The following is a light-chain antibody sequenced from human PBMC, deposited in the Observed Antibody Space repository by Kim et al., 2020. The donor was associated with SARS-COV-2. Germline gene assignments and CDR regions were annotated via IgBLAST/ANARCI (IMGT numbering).Light chain of an antibody. CDR2: LNSDGSH. CDR1: SGHSSYA. V-gene: IGLV4-69*01. J-gene: IGLJ1*01. CDR3: QTWGTGIWV. Sequence: SVNVTCTLSSGHSSYAIAWHQQQPEKGPRYLMKLNSDGSHSKGDGIPDRFSGSSSGAERYLTISSLQSEDEADYYCQTWGTGIWVFGTGTKVTVL.